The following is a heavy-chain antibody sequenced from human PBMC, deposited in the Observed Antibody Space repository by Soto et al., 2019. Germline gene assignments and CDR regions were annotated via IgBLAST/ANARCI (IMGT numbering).Heavy chain of an antibody. CDR3: TTVDAVVLN. V-gene: IGHV3-15*01. CDR2: IKRKIDGGTT. J-gene: IGHJ4*02. CDR1: GFTFNNAW. Sequence: EVQLVESGGGLVKPGGSLRLSCAASGFTFNNAWMSWVRQAPGGGLEWVGRIKRKIDGGTTDYAAPVKGRFAISRDDSNSILYLQMNSLKSEDTAVYYCTTVDAVVLNWGQGIVVTVSS. D-gene: IGHD6-19*01.